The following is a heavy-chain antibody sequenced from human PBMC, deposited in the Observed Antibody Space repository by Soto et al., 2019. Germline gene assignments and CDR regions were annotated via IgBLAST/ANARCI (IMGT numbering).Heavy chain of an antibody. Sequence: ASVKVSCKASGYTFTGYYMHWVRQAPGQGLEWMGWINPNSGGTNYAQKLQGRVTMTRDTSISTAYMELSRLRSDDTAVYYCARVPWDILTGYYPKSKLGFDPWGQGTLVTVSS. CDR1: GYTFTGYY. D-gene: IGHD3-9*01. V-gene: IGHV1-2*02. J-gene: IGHJ5*02. CDR2: INPNSGGT. CDR3: ARVPWDILTGYYPKSKLGFDP.